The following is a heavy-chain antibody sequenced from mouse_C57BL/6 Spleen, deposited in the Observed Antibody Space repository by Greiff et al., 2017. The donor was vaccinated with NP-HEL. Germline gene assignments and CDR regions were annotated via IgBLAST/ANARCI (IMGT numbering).Heavy chain of an antibody. Sequence: DVQLQESGGGLVKPGGSLKLSCAASGFTFSDYGMHWVRQAPEKGLEWVAYISSGSSTIYYADTVKGRFTIFRDNAKNTLFLQMTSLRSEDTAMYYCARRYAMDYWGQGTSVTVSS. CDR1: GFTFSDYG. V-gene: IGHV5-17*01. CDR3: ARRYAMDY. CDR2: ISSGSSTI. J-gene: IGHJ4*01.